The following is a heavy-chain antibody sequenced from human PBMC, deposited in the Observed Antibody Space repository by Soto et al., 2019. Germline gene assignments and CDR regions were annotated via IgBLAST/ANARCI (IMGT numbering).Heavy chain of an antibody. CDR2: ISSNGGST. J-gene: IGHJ3*02. CDR1: GFTFSSYA. CDR3: ARDGLRQYAFDI. Sequence: PGGSLRLSCAASGFTFSSYAMHWVRQAHGKGLEYVSAISSNGGSTYYANSVKGRFTISRDNSKNTLYLQMGSLRAEDMAVYYCARDGLRQYAFDIWGQGTMVTVSS. V-gene: IGHV3-64*01. D-gene: IGHD4-17*01.